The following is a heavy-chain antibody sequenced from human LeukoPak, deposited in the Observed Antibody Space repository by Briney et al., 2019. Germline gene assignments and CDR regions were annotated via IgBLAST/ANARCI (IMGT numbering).Heavy chain of an antibody. Sequence: GGSLRLSCAASGFTFSSYAMSWVRQAPGKGLEWVPAISGSGGSTYYADSVKGRFTISRDNSKNTLYLQMNSLRAEDTAVYYCWYSGYDPSDAFDIWGQGTMVTVSS. V-gene: IGHV3-23*01. CDR2: ISGSGGST. CDR1: GFTFSSYA. J-gene: IGHJ3*02. D-gene: IGHD5-12*01. CDR3: WYSGYDPSDAFDI.